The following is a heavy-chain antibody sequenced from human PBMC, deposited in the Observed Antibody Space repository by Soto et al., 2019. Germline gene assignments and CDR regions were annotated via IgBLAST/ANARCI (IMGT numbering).Heavy chain of an antibody. CDR1: GFTFRSYG. Sequence: EVQVLESGGDLIQPGGSLRLSCAASGFTFRSYGMIWVRQAPGKGLEWVSSIDYSGVSPKYADSVRGRFTISRDNSKNTLYLQINNVSAGDAGKYYCSPYGGGGEFDCWGQGTLVTVSS. J-gene: IGHJ4*02. D-gene: IGHD6-19*01. V-gene: IGHV3-23*01. CDR3: SPYGGGGEFDC. CDR2: IDYSGVSP.